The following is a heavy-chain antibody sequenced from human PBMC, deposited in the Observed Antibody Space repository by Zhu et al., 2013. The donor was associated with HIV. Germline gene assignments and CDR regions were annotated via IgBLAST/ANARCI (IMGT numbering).Heavy chain of an antibody. CDR3: GSWATNKTAWAFDI. CDR2: LDPEDDET. CDR1: GYSLIESS. Sequence: QVQLVQSGAEVKKPGASVKVSCKVSGYSLIESSIHWVRQAPGKGLEWMGGLDPEDDETIYAQKFQGRVTMTEDTTTDTAYMELSSLRSEDTAVYYCGSWATNKTAWAFDIWGQGTMVTVSS. D-gene: IGHD1-26*01. V-gene: IGHV1-24*01. J-gene: IGHJ3*02.